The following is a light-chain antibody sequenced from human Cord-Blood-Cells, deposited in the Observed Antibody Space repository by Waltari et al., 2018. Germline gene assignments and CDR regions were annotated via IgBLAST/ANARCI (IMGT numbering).Light chain of an antibody. V-gene: IGKV1-8*01. Sequence: AIRMTQSPSSLSASTGDRVTITCRASQGISSYLAWYQQKPGKAPKLLIYAASTLQSGVPSRFSGSGSGTDSTLTISCLQSEDFATYYCQQYYSYPQTFGQGTKLEIK. J-gene: IGKJ2*01. CDR3: QQYYSYPQT. CDR2: AAS. CDR1: QGISSY.